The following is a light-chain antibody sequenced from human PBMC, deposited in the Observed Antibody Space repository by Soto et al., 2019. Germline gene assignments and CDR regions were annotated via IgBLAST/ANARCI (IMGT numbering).Light chain of an antibody. CDR1: SSDIGTYNL. Sequence: QSALTQPASVSGSPGQSITISCTGTSSDIGTYNLVSWYQQHPGKAPKLIIYEATKRPSGVSNRFSGSKSGNTPSLTISGLQTEDEADYYCCSYAGGSTLVFGGGTKVTVL. CDR2: EAT. CDR3: CSYAGGSTLV. V-gene: IGLV2-23*01. J-gene: IGLJ3*02.